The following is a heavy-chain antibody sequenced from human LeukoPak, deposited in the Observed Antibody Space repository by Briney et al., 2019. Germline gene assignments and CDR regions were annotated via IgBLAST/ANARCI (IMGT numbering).Heavy chain of an antibody. CDR3: ARQKYGDYNNWFDP. D-gene: IGHD3-9*01. CDR1: GVSISSYS. Sequence: SATLSLTCTFPGVSISSYSWSWIRQPPGKELEWIGYIYHSGSTNYNPSLKSRVIISVDTSKSQVALKLSSVTAADTAVYYCARQKYGDYNNWFDPWGQGTLVTVSS. CDR2: IYHSGST. V-gene: IGHV4-59*08. J-gene: IGHJ5*02.